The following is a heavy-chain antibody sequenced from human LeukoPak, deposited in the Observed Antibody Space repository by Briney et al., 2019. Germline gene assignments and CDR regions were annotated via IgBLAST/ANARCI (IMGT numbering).Heavy chain of an antibody. CDR3: AKYGLGSGIQVWGDFGMDV. J-gene: IGHJ6*02. Sequence: PGRSLRLSCAASGFTFSSYAMHWVRQAPGKGLEWVAVISYDGSNKYYADSVKGRFTISRDNSKNTLYLQMNSLRAEDTAVYYCAKYGLGSGIQVWGDFGMDVWGQGTTVTVSS. D-gene: IGHD5-18*01. CDR1: GFTFSSYA. CDR2: ISYDGSNK. V-gene: IGHV3-30-3*02.